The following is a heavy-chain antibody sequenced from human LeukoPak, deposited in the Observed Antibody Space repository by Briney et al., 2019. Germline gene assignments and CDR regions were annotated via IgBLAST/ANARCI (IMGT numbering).Heavy chain of an antibody. J-gene: IGHJ3*01. V-gene: IGHV3-9*01. CDR1: GLTFDDYA. CDR2: INWNGSMI. Sequence: GGSLRLSCAASGLTFDDYAMHWVRQAPGQGLEWVSGINWNGSMIGYTDSVKGRFTISTDNAKKSLFFLMNSLKVEDTALYYCVKDRSGSYAYSFDVWGQGTMVTVSS. D-gene: IGHD5-12*01. CDR3: VKDRSGSYAYSFDV.